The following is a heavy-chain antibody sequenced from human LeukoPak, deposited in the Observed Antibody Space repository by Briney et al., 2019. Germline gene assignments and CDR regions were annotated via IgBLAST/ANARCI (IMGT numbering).Heavy chain of an antibody. Sequence: ASVKVSCKASEDTFTYYHIHWVRQAPGQGVEWMGAVYATGGTTINTQNFQGRVTMTRDTSTGTVYMELSSLRFEDTAMYYCATEAPRSYYFDYWGQGILVTVSS. J-gene: IGHJ4*02. CDR3: ATEAPRSYYFDY. CDR1: EDTFTYYH. CDR2: VYATGGTT. V-gene: IGHV1-46*01.